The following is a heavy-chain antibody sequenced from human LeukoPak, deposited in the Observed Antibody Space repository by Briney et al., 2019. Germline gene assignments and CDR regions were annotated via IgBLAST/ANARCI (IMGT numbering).Heavy chain of an antibody. Sequence: SETLSLTCTVSGGSISSSSYYWGWIRQPPGKGLEWIGSIYYSGSTYYNPSLKSRVTISVDTSKNQFSLKLSSVTAADTAVYYCARAGFALAPHRGTPLDYWGQGTLVTVSS. CDR3: ARAGFALAPHRGTPLDY. CDR1: GGSISSSSYY. V-gene: IGHV4-39*07. J-gene: IGHJ4*02. D-gene: IGHD1-1*01. CDR2: IYYSGST.